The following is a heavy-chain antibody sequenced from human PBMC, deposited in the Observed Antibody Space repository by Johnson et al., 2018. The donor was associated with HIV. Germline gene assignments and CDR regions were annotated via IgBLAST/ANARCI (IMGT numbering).Heavy chain of an antibody. CDR3: AKDIAAAGTDAFDI. Sequence: VQLVESGGGVVQPGRSLRLSCAASGFTFSSYAMHWVRQAPGKGLEWVSGISWNSGSIGYAASVKGRFTISRDNAKNSLYLQMNSLRAEDTALYYCAKDIAAAGTDAFDIWGQGTMVTVSS. V-gene: IGHV3-9*01. D-gene: IGHD6-13*01. CDR1: GFTFSSYA. J-gene: IGHJ3*02. CDR2: ISWNSGSI.